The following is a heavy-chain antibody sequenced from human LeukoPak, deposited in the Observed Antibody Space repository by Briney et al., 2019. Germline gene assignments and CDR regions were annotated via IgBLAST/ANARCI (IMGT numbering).Heavy chain of an antibody. Sequence: VASVKVSCKASGYTFTSYYMHWVRQAPGQGLEWMGIINPSGGSTSYAQKFQGRVTMTRDTSTSTVYMELSSLRSEDTAVYYCARTYDYVWGSYSPFDYWGQGTLVTVSS. CDR3: ARTYDYVWGSYSPFDY. CDR1: GYTFTSYY. D-gene: IGHD3-16*01. J-gene: IGHJ4*02. CDR2: INPSGGST. V-gene: IGHV1-46*01.